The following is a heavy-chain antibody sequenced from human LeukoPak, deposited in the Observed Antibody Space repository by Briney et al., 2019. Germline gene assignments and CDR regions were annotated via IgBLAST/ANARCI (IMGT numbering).Heavy chain of an antibody. D-gene: IGHD3-22*01. Sequence: GGSLRLSCAASGFTFSSSGMHWVRQAPGKGLEWVAIIHYTDESNKYYADSVKGRFTISRDNSKNTLYLQMDSLRAEDTAVYYCTRTPVIRSSGYSDYWGQGTLVTVSS. J-gene: IGHJ4*02. CDR1: GFTFSSSG. CDR3: TRTPVIRSSGYSDY. V-gene: IGHV3-30*02. CDR2: IHYTDESNK.